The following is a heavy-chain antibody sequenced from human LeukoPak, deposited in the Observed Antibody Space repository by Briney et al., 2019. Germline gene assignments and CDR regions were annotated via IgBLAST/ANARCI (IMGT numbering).Heavy chain of an antibody. D-gene: IGHD3-16*02. V-gene: IGHV3-9*01. J-gene: IGHJ6*03. CDR3: EKDWGYRHYYHYYMDV. CDR1: GFTFDDYA. Sequence: GGSLRLSCAASGFTFDDYAMHWVRQAPGKGLEWVSGISWNSGNIVYADSVKGRLTISRDDAKNSLYLQMNSLRPEDTALYYCEKDWGYRHYYHYYMDVWGKGTTVTISS. CDR2: ISWNSGNI.